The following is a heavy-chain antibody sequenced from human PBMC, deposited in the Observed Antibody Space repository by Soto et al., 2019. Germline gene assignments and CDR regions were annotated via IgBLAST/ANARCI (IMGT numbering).Heavy chain of an antibody. D-gene: IGHD2-15*01. CDR3: ARRGGGWYNYYYYMDV. CDR2: IYYSGST. J-gene: IGHJ6*03. Sequence: SETLSLTCTVSGGSISSYYWSWIRQPPGKGLEWIGYIYYSGSTNYNPSLKSRVTISVDTSKNQFSLKLSSVTAADTAVYYCARRGGGWYNYYYYMDVWGKGTTVTVSS. V-gene: IGHV4-59*01. CDR1: GGSISSYY.